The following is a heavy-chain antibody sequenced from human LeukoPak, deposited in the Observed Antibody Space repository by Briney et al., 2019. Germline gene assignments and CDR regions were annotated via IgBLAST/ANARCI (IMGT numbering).Heavy chain of an antibody. D-gene: IGHD3-22*01. CDR1: GFTFSSYG. CDR3: AKHGTYYYDSSGYYYYYYYMDV. CDR2: ISYDGSNK. V-gene: IGHV3-30*18. J-gene: IGHJ6*03. Sequence: GGSLRLSCAASGFTFSSYGMHWVRQAPGKGLEWVAVISYDGSNKYYADSVKGRFTISRDNSKNTLYPQMNSLRAEDTAVYYCAKHGTYYYDSSGYYYYYYYMDVWGKGTTVTVSS.